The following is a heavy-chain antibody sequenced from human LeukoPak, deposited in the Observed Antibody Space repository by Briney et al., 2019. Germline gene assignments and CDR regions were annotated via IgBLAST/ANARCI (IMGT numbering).Heavy chain of an antibody. V-gene: IGHV3-21*06. D-gene: IGHD1-26*01. J-gene: IGHJ3*01. CDR3: AREGVGATTEAFDV. CDR1: GFTFSIYA. CDR2: IGGSSSSR. Sequence: TGGSLRLSCEASGFTFSIYAMNWVRQAPGKGLQWVSSIGGSSSSRYYADSLKGRFTISRDNAKNSLYLQMNSLRAEDTAVYYCAREGVGATTEAFDVWGQGTMVTVSS.